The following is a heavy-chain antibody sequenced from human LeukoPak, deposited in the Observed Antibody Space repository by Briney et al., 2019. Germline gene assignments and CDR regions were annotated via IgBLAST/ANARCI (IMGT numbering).Heavy chain of an antibody. V-gene: IGHV3-11*04. CDR2: ISSSGSTI. Sequence: PGGSLRLSCAASGFTFSDYYMSLIRQAPGKGLEWVSYISSSGSTIYYADSVKGRFTISRDNAKNSLYLQMNSLRAEDTAMYYCAKRVYGVRGVIRPYYMDVWGKGTTVTVSS. J-gene: IGHJ6*03. CDR1: GFTFSDYY. CDR3: AKRVYGVRGVIRPYYMDV. D-gene: IGHD3-10*01.